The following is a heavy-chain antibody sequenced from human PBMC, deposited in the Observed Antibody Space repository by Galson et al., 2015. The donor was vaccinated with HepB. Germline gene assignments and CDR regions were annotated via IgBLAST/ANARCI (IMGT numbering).Heavy chain of an antibody. D-gene: IGHD6-19*01. Sequence: SLRLSCAASGFTFSSYAMHWVRQAPGKGLEWVAVISYDGSNKYYADSVKGRFTISRDNSKNTLYLQMNSLRAEDTAVYYCAREGEKGQWLVQEGYFDYWGQGTLVTVSS. J-gene: IGHJ4*02. CDR1: GFTFSSYA. CDR3: AREGEKGQWLVQEGYFDY. CDR2: ISYDGSNK. V-gene: IGHV3-30*04.